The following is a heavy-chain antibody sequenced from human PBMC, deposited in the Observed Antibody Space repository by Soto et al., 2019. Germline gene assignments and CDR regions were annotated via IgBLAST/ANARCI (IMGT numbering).Heavy chain of an antibody. CDR3: AKAYFVWSSEQPYYFDY. CDR2: ISGSGGRS. CDR1: GFTFSNYA. J-gene: IGHJ4*02. D-gene: IGHD3-16*01. Sequence: EVQLLDSGGGLVQPGGSLRRSCAASGFTFSNYAMTWVRQGPGKGLEWVSGISGSGGRSYYADSVKGRFTTSRDNSKSTLYLQMNSLRAEDTAVYYCAKAYFVWSSEQPYYFDYWGQGTLVTVSS. V-gene: IGHV3-23*01.